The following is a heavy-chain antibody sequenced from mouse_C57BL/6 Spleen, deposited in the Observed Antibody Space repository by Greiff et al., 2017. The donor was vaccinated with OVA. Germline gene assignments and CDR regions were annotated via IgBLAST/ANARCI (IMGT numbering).Heavy chain of an antibody. Sequence: EVQLVESGGGLVKPGGSLKLSCAASGFTFSDYGMHWVRQAPEKGLEWVAYISSGSSTIYDADTLKGRYTNSRDNAKNTLFLQMTSLRAEDTAMYYCAWLLRGYWGQGTTLTVSS. CDR3: AWLLRGY. V-gene: IGHV5-17*01. CDR1: GFTFSDYG. D-gene: IGHD1-1*01. J-gene: IGHJ2*01. CDR2: ISSGSSTI.